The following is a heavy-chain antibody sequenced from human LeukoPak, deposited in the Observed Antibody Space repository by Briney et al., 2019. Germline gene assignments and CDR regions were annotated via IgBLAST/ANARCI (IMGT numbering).Heavy chain of an antibody. CDR3: ARDRWGYSYGGD. D-gene: IGHD5-18*01. Sequence: ASVKVSCKASGYTFTSYGISWVRQAPGQGLEWMGWISAYNGNTNYAQKLQGRVTMTTGTSTSTAYMELSSLRSEDTAVYYCARDRWGYSYGGDWGQGTLVTVSS. V-gene: IGHV1-18*01. CDR2: ISAYNGNT. CDR1: GYTFTSYG. J-gene: IGHJ4*02.